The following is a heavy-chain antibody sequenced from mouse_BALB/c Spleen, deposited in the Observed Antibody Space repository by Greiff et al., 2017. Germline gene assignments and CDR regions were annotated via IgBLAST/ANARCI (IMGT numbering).Heavy chain of an antibody. V-gene: IGHV1-82*01. Sequence: QVQLKESGPELVKPGASVKISCKASGYAFSSSWMNWVKQRPGQGLEWIGRIYPGDGDTNYNGKFKGKATLTADKSSSTAYMQLSSLTSVDSAVYFCARRISMITTEGYYFDYWGQGTTLTVSS. CDR1: GYAFSSSW. CDR2: IYPGDGDT. CDR3: ARRISMITTEGYYFDY. D-gene: IGHD2-4*01. J-gene: IGHJ2*01.